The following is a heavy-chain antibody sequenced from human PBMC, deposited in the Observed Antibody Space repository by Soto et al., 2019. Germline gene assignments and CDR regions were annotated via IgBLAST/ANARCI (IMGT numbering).Heavy chain of an antibody. J-gene: IGHJ4*02. CDR1: GGSVSSGSYY. CDR2: IYYSGST. CDR3: ASFNKGVVNPFDY. Sequence: PSETLSLTCTVSGGSVSSGSYYWSWIRQPPGKGLEWIGYIYYSGSTNYNPSLKSRVTISVDTSKNQFSLKLSSVTAADTAVYYCASFNKGVVNPFDYWGQGTLVT. D-gene: IGHD3-3*01. V-gene: IGHV4-61*01.